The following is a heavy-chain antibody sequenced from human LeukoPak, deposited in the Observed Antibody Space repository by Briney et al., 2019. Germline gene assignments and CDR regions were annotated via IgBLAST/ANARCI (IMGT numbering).Heavy chain of an antibody. Sequence: GGSLRLSCADSGFTFSSYAMHWVRQASGKGLEWVAVISYDGSNKYYTDSVRGRFTISRDNSKNTLYLQMNSLRVEDTAVYYCARDLVGGAYDYWGQGTLVTVSS. V-gene: IGHV3-30*04. CDR3: ARDLVGGAYDY. D-gene: IGHD3-10*01. CDR2: ISYDGSNK. CDR1: GFTFSSYA. J-gene: IGHJ4*02.